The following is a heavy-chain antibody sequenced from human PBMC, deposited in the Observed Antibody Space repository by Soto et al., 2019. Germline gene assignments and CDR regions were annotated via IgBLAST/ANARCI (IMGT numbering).Heavy chain of an antibody. J-gene: IGHJ4*02. CDR1: GGSTSSHY. D-gene: IGHD2-21*01. CDR2: IYYSGST. V-gene: IGHV4-59*11. Sequence: PAETLSPTCTVPGGSTSSHYWSWIRQPPGKGLEWIGYIYYSGSTNYNPSLKSRVTISVDTSKNQFSLKLSSVTAADTAVYYCARAADCGGDCYYFDYWGQGTLVTVSS. CDR3: ARAADCGGDCYYFDY.